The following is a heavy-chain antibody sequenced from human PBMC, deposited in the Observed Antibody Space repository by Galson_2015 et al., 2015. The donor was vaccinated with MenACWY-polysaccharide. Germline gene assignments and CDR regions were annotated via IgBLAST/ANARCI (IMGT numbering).Heavy chain of an antibody. CDR3: ARDARIAAAGTFAFDI. D-gene: IGHD6-13*01. V-gene: IGHV6-1*01. J-gene: IGHJ3*02. Sequence: AISGDSVSSNSAAWNWVRQSPSRGLERRGRTYYRSKGNNDYAVSENSRITINPDTSKNQFSLQLNSVTPEDTAVYYWARDARIAAAGTFAFDIWGQGTMVTVSS. CDR2: TYYRSKGNN. CDR1: GDSVSSNSAA.